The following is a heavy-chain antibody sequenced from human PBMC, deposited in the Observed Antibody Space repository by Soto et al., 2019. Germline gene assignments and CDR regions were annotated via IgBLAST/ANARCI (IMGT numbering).Heavy chain of an antibody. CDR2: IYYSGST. CDR1: GGSISSGDYY. V-gene: IGHV4-30-4*01. CDR3: ASLYYYDSSGYSFDY. Sequence: SETLSLTCTVSGGSISSGDYYWSWIRQPPGKGLEWIGYIYYSGSTYYNPSLKSRVTISVDTSKNQFSLKLSSVTAADTAVYYCASLYYYDSSGYSFDYWGQGTLVTVSS. J-gene: IGHJ4*02. D-gene: IGHD3-22*01.